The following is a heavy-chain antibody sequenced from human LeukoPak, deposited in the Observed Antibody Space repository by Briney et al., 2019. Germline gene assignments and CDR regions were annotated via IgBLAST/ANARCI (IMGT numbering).Heavy chain of an antibody. V-gene: IGHV3-30*02. CDR1: GFIFSSYG. J-gene: IGHJ1*01. CDR3: AKDPGSSWYEGFQH. Sequence: GGSLRLSCAASGFIFSSYGMHWVRQAPGKGLEWVAFIRFDGNDKYYTDSVKGRFTISRDNSKNTLYLQMNSLRAEDTAVYYCAKDPGSSWYEGFQHWGQGTLVTVSS. CDR2: IRFDGNDK. D-gene: IGHD6-13*01.